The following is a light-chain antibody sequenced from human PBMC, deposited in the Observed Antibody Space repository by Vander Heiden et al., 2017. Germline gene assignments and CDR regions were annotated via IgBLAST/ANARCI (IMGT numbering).Light chain of an antibody. Sequence: QSALPQPASVSCSPGLSLTISCTGTSSDIGGYSYVSWYQRHPGKAPKLIIYDVDSRPSGVSNRFSGSKSGKTASLTISGLQAEDEAEYYCSSYTTSGTFPYVFGAGTQVTVL. CDR2: DVD. V-gene: IGLV2-14*01. CDR3: SSYTTSGTFPYV. CDR1: SSDIGGYSY. J-gene: IGLJ1*01.